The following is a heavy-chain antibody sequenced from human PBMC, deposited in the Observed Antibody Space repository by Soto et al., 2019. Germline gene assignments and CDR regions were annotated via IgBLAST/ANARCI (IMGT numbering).Heavy chain of an antibody. Sequence: QVQLVESGGGVVQPGRSLRLSCAASGFTFSSYGMHWVRQAPGKGLEWVAVISYDGSNKYYADSVKGRFTISRDNSKNTLYLQMNSLRAEDTAVYYCASYYEQDYWGQGTLVTVSS. J-gene: IGHJ4*02. D-gene: IGHD3-22*01. CDR2: ISYDGSNK. CDR1: GFTFSSYG. CDR3: ASYYEQDY. V-gene: IGHV3-30*03.